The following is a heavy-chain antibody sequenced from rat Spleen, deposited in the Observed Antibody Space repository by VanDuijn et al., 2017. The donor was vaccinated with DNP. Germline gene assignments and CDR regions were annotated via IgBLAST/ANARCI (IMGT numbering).Heavy chain of an antibody. CDR1: GFTFSDYY. V-gene: IGHV5-22*01. J-gene: IGHJ1*01. CDR3: ARGSGTYYWYFDF. D-gene: IGHD5-1*01. CDR2: ITNEGSST. Sequence: EVQLVESGGGLVQPGRSLRLSCAASGFTFSDYYMAWVRQAPKKGLEWVASITNEGSSTYFGDSVKGRFTISRDNARNTLYLQMDSLRSEETATYYCARGSGTYYWYFDFWGPGTMVTVSS.